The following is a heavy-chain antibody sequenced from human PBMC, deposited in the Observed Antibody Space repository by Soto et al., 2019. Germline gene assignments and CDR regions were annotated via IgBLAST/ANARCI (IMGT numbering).Heavy chain of an antibody. CDR3: AKAPDILAYFDN. V-gene: IGHV3-23*01. Sequence: WRSLRLSCAASGFNFSNYAMSWVRQAPGKGLEWVSGISDSGGSTYYAVSVKGRFTISRDNSKNTLYLQMNSLRAEDTAIYYCAKAPDILAYFDNWGQGILVTVSS. CDR2: ISDSGGST. CDR1: GFNFSNYA. J-gene: IGHJ4*02. D-gene: IGHD3-9*01.